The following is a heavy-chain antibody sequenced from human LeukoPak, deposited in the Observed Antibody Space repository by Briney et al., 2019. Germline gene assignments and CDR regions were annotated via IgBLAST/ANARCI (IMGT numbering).Heavy chain of an antibody. V-gene: IGHV3-23*01. Sequence: GGSLRLSCAASGFTFSSYAMSWVRQAPGKGLEWVSAISGSGGSTYYADSVKGRFTISRDNSKNTLYLQMNSLRAEDTAVYYCARAPSLYYFGVVIITYFDYWGQGTLVTVSS. CDR1: GFTFSSYA. CDR3: ARAPSLYYFGVVIITYFDY. CDR2: ISGSGGST. D-gene: IGHD3-3*01. J-gene: IGHJ4*02.